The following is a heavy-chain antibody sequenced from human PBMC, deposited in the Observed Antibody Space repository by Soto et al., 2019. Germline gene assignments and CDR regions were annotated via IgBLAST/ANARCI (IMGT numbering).Heavy chain of an antibody. V-gene: IGHV4-59*01. CDR2: IYYSGST. J-gene: IGHJ5*02. CDR3: ARGIDKYNWFDP. Sequence: PSETLSLTCTVSGCSIRSYSWTWIRQPPGKGLEWIGCIYYSGSTNYNPSLKSRVTISLDTSKNQFSLKLTSVTAADTAVHYCARGIDKYNWFDPWGQGTLVTVSS. CDR1: GCSIRSYS.